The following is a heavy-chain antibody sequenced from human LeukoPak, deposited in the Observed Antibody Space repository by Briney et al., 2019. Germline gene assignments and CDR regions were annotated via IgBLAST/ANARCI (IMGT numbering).Heavy chain of an antibody. J-gene: IGHJ4*02. CDR1: GGSISSYY. V-gene: IGHV4-59*07. D-gene: IGHD4-17*01. CDR2: IYYSGST. CDR3: ARGYGYFDY. Sequence: SDTLSLTCTASGGSISSYYWSWTRQPPGKGLEWLGNIYYSGSTNYKPSLKSRLTISLDTSKNQFSLKLSSVTAADTAVYYCARGYGYFDYWGQGTLVTVSS.